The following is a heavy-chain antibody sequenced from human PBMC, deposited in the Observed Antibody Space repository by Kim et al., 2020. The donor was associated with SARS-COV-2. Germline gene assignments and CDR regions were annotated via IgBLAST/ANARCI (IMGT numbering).Heavy chain of an antibody. J-gene: IGHJ5*02. CDR2: INAGNGNT. V-gene: IGHV1-3*01. CDR3: ARDHGRYYGSGNNWFDP. CDR1: GYTFTSYA. D-gene: IGHD3-10*01. Sequence: ASVKVSCKASGYTFTSYAMHWVRQAPGQRLEWMGWINAGNGNTKYSQKFQGRVTITRDTSASTAYMELSSLRSEDTAVYYCARDHGRYYGSGNNWFDPWGQGTLVTVSS.